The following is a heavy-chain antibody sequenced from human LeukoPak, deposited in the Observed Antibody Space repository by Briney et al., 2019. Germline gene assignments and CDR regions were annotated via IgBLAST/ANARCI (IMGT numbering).Heavy chain of an antibody. J-gene: IGHJ4*02. Sequence: PSETLSLTCTVSGGSISSYYWSWIRQPPGKGLEWIGYIYYSGSTSYNPSLKSRVTISVDTSKNQFSLKLSSVTAADTAVYYCARPSGSMGYWGQGTLVTVSS. CDR1: GGSISSYY. CDR2: IYYSGST. V-gene: IGHV4-59*08. CDR3: ARPSGSMGY. D-gene: IGHD1-26*01.